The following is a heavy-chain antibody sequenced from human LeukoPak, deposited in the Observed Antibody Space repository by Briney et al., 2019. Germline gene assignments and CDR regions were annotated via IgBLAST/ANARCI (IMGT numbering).Heavy chain of an antibody. D-gene: IGHD4-23*01. CDR1: GFTFSSYG. Sequence: GGSLRLSCAASGFTFSSYGMHWVRQAPGKGLEWVAFIRYDGSNKYYADSVKGRFTISRDNSKNTLYLQMNSLRAEDTAVYYCVRERGAVGAFDIWGQGTMVTVSS. V-gene: IGHV3-30*02. J-gene: IGHJ3*02. CDR3: VRERGAVGAFDI. CDR2: IRYDGSNK.